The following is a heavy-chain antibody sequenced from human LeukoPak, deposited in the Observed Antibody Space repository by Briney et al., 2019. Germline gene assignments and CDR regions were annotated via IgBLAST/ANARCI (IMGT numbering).Heavy chain of an antibody. Sequence: PGGSLRLSCADSGFTVSSNYMSWVRQAPGKGLEWVSGIYSGGTTYYTDSVKGRFTISRNNSKNTLYLQMNSLRAEDTAVYYCAKDRAYGSGSYSYWGQGTLATVSS. CDR3: AKDRAYGSGSYSY. J-gene: IGHJ4*02. CDR1: GFTVSSNY. CDR2: IYSGGTT. D-gene: IGHD3-10*01. V-gene: IGHV3-53*01.